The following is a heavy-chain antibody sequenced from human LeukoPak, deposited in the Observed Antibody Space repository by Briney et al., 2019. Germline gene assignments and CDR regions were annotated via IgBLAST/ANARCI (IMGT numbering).Heavy chain of an antibody. J-gene: IGHJ4*02. CDR3: ARLGITGTTLYYFDY. CDR1: GCIFTSYW. CDR2: IDPSDAYA. Sequence: HGESLKISCQGAGCIFTSYWISWVRQLPGKGLEWMGRIDPSDAYANYSPSFQGHVTFSVDKSISTAYLHWSSLKASDTAMYYCARLGITGTTLYYFDYWGQGTLVTVSS. D-gene: IGHD1-20*01. V-gene: IGHV5-10-1*01.